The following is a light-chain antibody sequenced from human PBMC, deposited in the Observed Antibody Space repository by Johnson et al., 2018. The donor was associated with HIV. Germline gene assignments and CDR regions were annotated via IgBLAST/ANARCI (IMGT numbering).Light chain of an antibody. V-gene: IGLV1-51*02. CDR1: SSNIGNNY. J-gene: IGLJ1*01. CDR2: ENN. CDR3: GTWDSSLSAYV. Sequence: QSVLTQPPSVSAAPGQKVTISCSGSSSNIGNNYVSWYQQLPGTAPKLLISENNKRHSGIPDRFSGSKSGTSATLGITGLQTGDEADYYCGTWDSSLSAYVFGTGTKVTVL.